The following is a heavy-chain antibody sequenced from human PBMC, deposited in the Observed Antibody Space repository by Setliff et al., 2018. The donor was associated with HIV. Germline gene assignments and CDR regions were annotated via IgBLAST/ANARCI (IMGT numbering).Heavy chain of an antibody. CDR2: VSYSGST. CDR1: GDSISTGTYY. D-gene: IGHD1-26*01. CDR3: ARGQPQGGGTYWSAFDI. V-gene: IGHV4-39*07. J-gene: IGHJ3*02. Sequence: SETLSLTCSVSGDSISTGTYYWGWIRQPPGKGLEWIGSVSYSGSTLYNPSLKSRVTISVDTSKNHFSLNLSSVTAADTAVYYCARGQPQGGGTYWSAFDIWGQGTMVTVSS.